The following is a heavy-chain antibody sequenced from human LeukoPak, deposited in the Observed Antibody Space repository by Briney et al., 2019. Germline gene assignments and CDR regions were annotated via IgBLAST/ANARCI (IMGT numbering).Heavy chain of an antibody. D-gene: IGHD1-26*01. V-gene: IGHV4-59*01. Sequence: PSETLSLTCTVSGGSISSYYWSWIRQPPGKGLEWIGYIYYSGSTNYNPSLKSRVTISVDTSKNQFSLKLSSVTAADTAVYYCARVRGSYQYYFDYWGQGTLVTVSS. CDR1: GGSISSYY. J-gene: IGHJ4*02. CDR2: IYYSGST. CDR3: ARVRGSYQYYFDY.